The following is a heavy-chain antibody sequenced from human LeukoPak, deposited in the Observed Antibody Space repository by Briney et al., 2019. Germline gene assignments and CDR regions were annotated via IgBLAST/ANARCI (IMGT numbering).Heavy chain of an antibody. D-gene: IGHD3-9*01. CDR1: GYTFINYA. CDR2: INSGNGNT. V-gene: IGHV1-3*01. J-gene: IGHJ4*02. Sequence: GASVKVSCKASGYTFINYAIHWVRQAPGERLEWMGWINSGNGNTKYSQELQGRVAITRDTSASTAYMELSSLRSDDTAVYYCARAAGGYDILTGYYEATFDYWGQGTLVTVSS. CDR3: ARAAGGYDILTGYYEATFDY.